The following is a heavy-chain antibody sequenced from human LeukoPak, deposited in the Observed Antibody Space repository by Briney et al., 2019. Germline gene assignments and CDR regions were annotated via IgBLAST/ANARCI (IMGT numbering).Heavy chain of an antibody. CDR1: RFTFSTYW. Sequence: GGSLRLSCAASRFTFSTYWMHWVRQAPGKGLVWVSRINSDGSSTGYADSVKGRFTISRDNSKNTLYLQMNSLRAADTAVYYCAKGGYYDIFLYYYYMDVWGKGTTVTISS. J-gene: IGHJ6*03. V-gene: IGHV3-74*01. D-gene: IGHD3-9*01. CDR2: INSDGSST. CDR3: AKGGYYDIFLYYYYMDV.